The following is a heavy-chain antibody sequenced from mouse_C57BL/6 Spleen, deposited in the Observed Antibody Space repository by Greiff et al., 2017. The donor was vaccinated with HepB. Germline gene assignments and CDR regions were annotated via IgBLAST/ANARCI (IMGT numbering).Heavy chain of an antibody. V-gene: IGHV1-62-2*01. J-gene: IGHJ1*03. CDR2: FYPGSGSI. CDR1: GYTFTEYT. CDR3: ARHGWPITTVVPDWYFDV. Sequence: LVESGAELVKPGASVKLSCKASGYTFTEYTIHWVKQRSGQGLEWIGWFYPGSGSIKYNEKFKDKATLTADKSSSTVYMELSRLTSEDSAVYFCARHGWPITTVVPDWYFDVWGTGTTVTVSS. D-gene: IGHD1-1*01.